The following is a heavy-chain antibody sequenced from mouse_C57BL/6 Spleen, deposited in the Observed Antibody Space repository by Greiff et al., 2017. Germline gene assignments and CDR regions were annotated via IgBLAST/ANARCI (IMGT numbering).Heavy chain of an antibody. CDR3: AREGVTTVVAGDFDY. D-gene: IGHD1-1*01. Sequence: EVQLQQSGPELVKPGASVKISCKASGYTFTDYYMNWVKQSHGKSLEWIGDINPNNGGTSYNQKFKGKATLTVDKSSSTAYRELRSLTSEDSAVYYCAREGVTTVVAGDFDYWGQGTTLTVSS. CDR1: GYTFTDYY. CDR2: INPNNGGT. V-gene: IGHV1-26*01. J-gene: IGHJ2*01.